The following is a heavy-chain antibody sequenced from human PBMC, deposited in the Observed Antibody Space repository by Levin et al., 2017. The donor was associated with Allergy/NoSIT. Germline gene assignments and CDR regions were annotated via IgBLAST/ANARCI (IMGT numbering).Heavy chain of an antibody. CDR3: ATDTAMDLNYYYYYMDV. CDR1: GGTFSSYA. J-gene: IGHJ6*03. D-gene: IGHD5-18*01. Sequence: ASVKVSCKASGGTFSSYAISWVRQAPGQGLEWMGGIIPIFGTANYAQKFQGRVTITADESTSTAYMELSSLRSEDTAVYYCATDTAMDLNYYYYYMDVWGKGTTVTVSS. V-gene: IGHV1-69*13. CDR2: IIPIFGTA.